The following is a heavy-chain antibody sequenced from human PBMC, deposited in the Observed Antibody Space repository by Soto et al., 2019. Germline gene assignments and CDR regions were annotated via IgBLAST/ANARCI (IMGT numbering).Heavy chain of an antibody. CDR3: AKGLRYFDY. Sequence: PGGSLRLSCAASGFTFSTYAMNWVRQAPGNGLEWVSAISDSGGSTYYADSVKGRFTISRDNSKNTLYLQMNSLRAEDTAVYYCAKGLRYFDYWGQGTLVTVSS. V-gene: IGHV3-23*01. CDR2: ISDSGGST. D-gene: IGHD3-9*01. J-gene: IGHJ4*02. CDR1: GFTFSTYA.